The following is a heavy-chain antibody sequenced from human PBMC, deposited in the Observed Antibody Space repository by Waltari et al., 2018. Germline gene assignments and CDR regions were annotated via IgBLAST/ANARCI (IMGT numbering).Heavy chain of an antibody. CDR3: ATNTPEDYYDSSGYYYLAFDI. CDR1: GYTFTDYY. Sequence: EVQLVQSGAEVKKPGATVKISCKVSGYTFTDYYMHWVQQAPGKGLEWMGLVDPEDGETIYAEKFQGRVTITADTSTDTAYMELSSLRSEDTAVYYCATNTPEDYYDSSGYYYLAFDIWGQGTMVTVSS. V-gene: IGHV1-69-2*01. CDR2: VDPEDGET. J-gene: IGHJ3*02. D-gene: IGHD3-22*01.